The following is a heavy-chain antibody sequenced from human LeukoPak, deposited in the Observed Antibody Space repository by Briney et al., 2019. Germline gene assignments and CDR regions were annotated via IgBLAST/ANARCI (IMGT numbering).Heavy chain of an antibody. CDR2: IRNDGSNH. J-gene: IGHJ4*02. CDR3: AKDFVGTGNFRGGDY. D-gene: IGHD1-1*01. Sequence: GGSLRLSCAASGFTFSHHGMHWVRQAPGKGLEWVAFIRNDGSNHYYADSVKGRFTISRDNSKNILYLQMNSLRAEDTALYYCAKDFVGTGNFRGGDYWGQGTLVTVSS. V-gene: IGHV3-30*02. CDR1: GFTFSHHG.